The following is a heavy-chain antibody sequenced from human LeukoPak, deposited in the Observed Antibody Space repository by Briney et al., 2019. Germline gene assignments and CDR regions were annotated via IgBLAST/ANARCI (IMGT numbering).Heavy chain of an antibody. V-gene: IGHV3-30*18. CDR2: ISYDGSNK. D-gene: IGHD3-16*02. CDR3: AKDGITALRLGELSFSDY. J-gene: IGHJ4*02. CDR1: GFTFSSYG. Sequence: PGGSLRLSCAASGFTFSSYGMHWVRQAPGKGLEWVAVISYDGSNKYYADSVKGRFTISRDNSKNTLYLQMNSRRAEDTAVYYCAKDGITALRLGELSFSDYWGQGTLVTVSS.